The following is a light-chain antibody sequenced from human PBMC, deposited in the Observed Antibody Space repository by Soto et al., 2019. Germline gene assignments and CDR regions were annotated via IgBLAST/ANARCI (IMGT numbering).Light chain of an antibody. CDR1: QSINIY. Sequence: IQMTQSPSSLSAFVGGRVTVTCRASQSINIYLNWYQQRPGKAPTLLIYGASSLQSGVASRFSGGGSRTDFTLTISSLQPEDFATYYCQQSFRSPYTFGQGTKLEIK. J-gene: IGKJ2*01. CDR3: QQSFRSPYT. CDR2: GAS. V-gene: IGKV1-39*01.